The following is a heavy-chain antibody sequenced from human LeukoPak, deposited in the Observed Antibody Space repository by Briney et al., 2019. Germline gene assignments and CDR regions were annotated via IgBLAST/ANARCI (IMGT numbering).Heavy chain of an antibody. CDR2: IYYSGST. CDR1: GGSISSSSYY. Sequence: PSETLSLTCTVSGGSISSSSYYWGWIRQPPGKGLEWIGSIYYSGSTYYNPPLKSRVTISVGTSKNQFSLKLSSVTAADTAVYYCARHVAGPVGYFDYWGQGTLVTVSS. J-gene: IGHJ4*02. CDR3: ARHVAGPVGYFDY. V-gene: IGHV4-39*01. D-gene: IGHD6-19*01.